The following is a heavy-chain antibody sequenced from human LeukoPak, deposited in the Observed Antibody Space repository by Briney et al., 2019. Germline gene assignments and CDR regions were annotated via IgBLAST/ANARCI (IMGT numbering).Heavy chain of an antibody. D-gene: IGHD3-10*01. Sequence: GGSLRLSCAASGFTFSSYEMNWVRQAPGKGREWVSYISSSGSTIYYADSVKGRFTISRDNAKNSLYLQMNSLRAEDTAMYYCAREWGGGAFDIWGQGTMVTASS. CDR1: GFTFSSYE. J-gene: IGHJ3*02. CDR2: ISSSGSTI. V-gene: IGHV3-48*03. CDR3: AREWGGGAFDI.